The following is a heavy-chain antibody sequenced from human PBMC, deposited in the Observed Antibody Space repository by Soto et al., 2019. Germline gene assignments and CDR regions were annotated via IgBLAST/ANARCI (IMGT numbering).Heavy chain of an antibody. D-gene: IGHD2-15*01. CDR2: LSYDGNHD. CDR3: VKERADFVTVPHATSGMDV. Sequence: QVHLVESEGGVVQPGGSLRLSCTASGFTFNKFGMHWVRRTPGKGLEWVAALSYDGNHDFYADSVRGRLIISRDNSKNTLFLQMNTLKPDDTAVYYCVKERADFVTVPHATSGMDVWGPGTTVTVSS. CDR1: GFTFNKFG. V-gene: IGHV3-30*18. J-gene: IGHJ6*02.